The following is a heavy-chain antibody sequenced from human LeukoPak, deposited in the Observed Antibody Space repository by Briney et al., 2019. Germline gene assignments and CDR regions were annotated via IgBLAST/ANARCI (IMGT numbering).Heavy chain of an antibody. J-gene: IGHJ4*02. V-gene: IGHV3-74*01. CDR2: INSDGSST. D-gene: IGHD4-23*01. Sequence: GGSLRLSCAASGFTFSSYWMHWVRQAPGKGLVWVSRINSDGSSTSYADSVKGRFTISRDNAKNTLYLQMNSLRAEDTAVYYCARDPRTDYGGNPSDYWGQGTLVTASS. CDR1: GFTFSSYW. CDR3: ARDPRTDYGGNPSDY.